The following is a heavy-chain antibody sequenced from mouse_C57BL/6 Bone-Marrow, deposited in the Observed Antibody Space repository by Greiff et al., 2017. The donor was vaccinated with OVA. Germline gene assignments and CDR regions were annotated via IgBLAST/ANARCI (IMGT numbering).Heavy chain of an antibody. D-gene: IGHD2-1*01. J-gene: IGHJ3*01. V-gene: IGHV1-4*01. CDR2: INPSSGYT. Sequence: VQLQQSGADLARPGASVKMSCKASGYTFTSYTMHWVKQRPGQGLEWIGYINPSSGYTKYNQKFKDKATLTADKSSSTAYMQLSSLTSEDSAVYDCAREDGNWFAYWGQGTLVTVSA. CDR1: GYTFTSYT. CDR3: AREDGNWFAY.